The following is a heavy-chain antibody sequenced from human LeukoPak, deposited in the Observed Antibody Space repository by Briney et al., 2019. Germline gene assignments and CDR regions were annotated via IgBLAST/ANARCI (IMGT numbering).Heavy chain of an antibody. D-gene: IGHD4-17*01. CDR2: IYHSGST. J-gene: IGHJ4*02. CDR1: GASINISKW. Sequence: SGTLSLTCAVSGASINISKWWGWVRQPPGKGLEWIGEIYHSGSTNYNPSFKSRVTLLVDKSKNLLSLKLNSVTAADTAVYYCARDQGEMTTVNLLVYWGQGTLVTVSS. V-gene: IGHV4-4*02. CDR3: ARDQGEMTTVNLLVY.